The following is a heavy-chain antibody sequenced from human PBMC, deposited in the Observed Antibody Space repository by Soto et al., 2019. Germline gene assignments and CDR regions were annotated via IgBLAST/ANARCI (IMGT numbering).Heavy chain of an antibody. CDR1: GGSISSGDYY. Sequence: PSETLSLTCTVSGGSISSGDYYWSWIRQPPGKGLQWIGYIYHSGSPYYNPSLKSRVTISVDTSKNQFSLKLSSVTAADTAVYYCARGIGDYDDSSGYFDYWGQGTLVTVSS. V-gene: IGHV4-30-4*01. J-gene: IGHJ4*02. CDR2: IYHSGSP. D-gene: IGHD3-22*01. CDR3: ARGIGDYDDSSGYFDY.